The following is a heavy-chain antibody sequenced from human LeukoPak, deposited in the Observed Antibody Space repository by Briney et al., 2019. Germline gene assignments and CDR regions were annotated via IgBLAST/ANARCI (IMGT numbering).Heavy chain of an antibody. CDR3: ARDRSPEWFGELNY. V-gene: IGHV3-64*01. J-gene: IGHJ4*02. CDR1: GFTFSSYA. D-gene: IGHD3-10*01. CDR2: ISGDGSST. Sequence: PGGSLRLSCATSGFTFSSYAMHWVRQTPGKGLDYVSSISGDGSSTFYASSVKGRFTISRDNSKNTLYLQMGGLRAEDMAVYYCARDRSPEWFGELNYWGQGTLVTVSS.